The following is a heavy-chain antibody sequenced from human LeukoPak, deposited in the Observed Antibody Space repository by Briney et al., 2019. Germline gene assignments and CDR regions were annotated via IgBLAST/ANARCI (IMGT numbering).Heavy chain of an antibody. CDR3: ARGARDSSGYYCGDYFDY. J-gene: IGHJ4*02. CDR1: GGSISSGGYS. CDR2: IYHSGST. Sequence: SETLSLTCAVSGGSISSGGYSWSWIRQPPGKGLEWIGYIYHSGSTYYNPSLKSRVTISVDRSKNQFSLKLSSVTAADTAVYYCARGARDSSGYYCGDYFDYWGQGTLVTVSS. V-gene: IGHV4-30-2*01. D-gene: IGHD3-22*01.